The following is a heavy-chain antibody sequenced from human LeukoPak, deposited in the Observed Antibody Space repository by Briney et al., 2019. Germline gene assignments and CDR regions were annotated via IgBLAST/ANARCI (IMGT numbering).Heavy chain of an antibody. CDR1: GFTFSSYA. Sequence: GGSLRLSCAAPGFTFSSYAMGWVRQAPGKGLDWFSAISGGSVGATYHADAVKGRFTISRDNSKTTLYLEMNSLRAEDTAVYYCAKGSSSGRPYFFDYWGQGSLVGVSS. V-gene: IGHV3-23*01. CDR2: ISGGSVGAT. J-gene: IGHJ4*02. CDR3: AKGSSSGRPYFFDY. D-gene: IGHD3-3*01.